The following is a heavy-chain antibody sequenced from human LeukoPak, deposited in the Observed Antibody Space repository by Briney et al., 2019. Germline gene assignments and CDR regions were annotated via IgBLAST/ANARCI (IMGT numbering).Heavy chain of an antibody. D-gene: IGHD7-27*01. Sequence: GGSLRLSCAASGFTVSSNYMSWVRQAPGKGLEWVSSISSSSSYIYYADSVKGRFTISRDNAKNSLYLQMNSLRAEDTAVYYCAKTPGVGTWGQGTLVTVSS. CDR1: GFTVSSNY. J-gene: IGHJ5*02. CDR2: ISSSSSYI. CDR3: AKTPGVGT. V-gene: IGHV3-21*01.